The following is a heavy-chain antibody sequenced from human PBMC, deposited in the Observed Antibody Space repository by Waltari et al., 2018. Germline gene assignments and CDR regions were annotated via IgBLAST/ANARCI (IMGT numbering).Heavy chain of an antibody. CDR2: IYYSGST. V-gene: IGHV4-59*01. D-gene: IGHD3-16*01. CDR1: GGSISSYY. J-gene: IGHJ4*02. Sequence: QVQLQESGPGLVKPSETLSLTCTVSGGSISSYYWSWIRQPPGKGLEWIGYIYYSGSTNYNPSLKSRVTISVDTSKNQFSLKLSSVTAADTAVYYCARTQDQNYGYFDYWGQGTLVTVSS. CDR3: ARTQDQNYGYFDY.